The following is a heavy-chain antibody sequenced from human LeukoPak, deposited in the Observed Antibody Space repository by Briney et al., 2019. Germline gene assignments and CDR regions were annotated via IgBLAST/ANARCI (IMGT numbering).Heavy chain of an antibody. CDR3: ASGPTGFA. D-gene: IGHD1-14*01. J-gene: IGHJ5*02. CDR1: GFTFSRYW. CDR2: INSDGSTT. Sequence: GGSLRLSCVASGFTFSRYWMHWVRHAPGKGLVWVSRINSDGSTTIYADSVEGRFTISRDNAKNTLYLQMNSLRAEDTAVYFCASGPTGFAWGQGTLATVSS. V-gene: IGHV3-74*01.